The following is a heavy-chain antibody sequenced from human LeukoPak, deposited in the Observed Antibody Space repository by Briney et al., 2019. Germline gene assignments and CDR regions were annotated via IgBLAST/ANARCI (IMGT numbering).Heavy chain of an antibody. D-gene: IGHD2/OR15-2a*01. Sequence: GGYLRLSCASSGFPFSNVAMQWGRLAQRKKKKYISGASTGGDKTDYANSVKGRFTVSRDNSKNTVYLQMGSLRDEDMAVYYCARGRNDLSFLCLCYYGLDVWGQGTTVTVSS. V-gene: IGHV3-64*01. J-gene: IGHJ6*02. CDR1: GFPFSNVA. CDR3: ARGRNDLSFLCLCYYGLDV. CDR2: ASTGGDKT.